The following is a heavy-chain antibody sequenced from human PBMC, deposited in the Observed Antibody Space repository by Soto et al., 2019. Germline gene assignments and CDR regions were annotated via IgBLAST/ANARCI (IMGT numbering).Heavy chain of an antibody. CDR2: INRDGSST. Sequence: EVLLVESGGGLVQPGGSLRLSCAASGFIFSRYWMHWVRQAPGKGLVWVSHINRDGSSTDYADSVKGRFTISRDNAKNTLYLQMNSLRAEDTAMYYCARDVLRWGQGTLVTVSS. J-gene: IGHJ4*02. V-gene: IGHV3-74*01. CDR1: GFIFSRYW. CDR3: ARDVLR.